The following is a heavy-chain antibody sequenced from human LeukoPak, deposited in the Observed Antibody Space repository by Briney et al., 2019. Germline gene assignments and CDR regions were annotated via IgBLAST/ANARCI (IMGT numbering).Heavy chain of an antibody. J-gene: IGHJ4*02. V-gene: IGHV3-30*04. CDR2: ISNDGSNK. CDR1: GFSFSSYA. Sequence: GRSLRLSCAASGFSFSSYAMHWVRQAPGKGLEWVAVISNDGSNKYYADSVKGRFTISRDNSKSTLYLQMNSLRPEDTAVYYCARRGSTGLTWFVELLPYWGQGILVTVSS. D-gene: IGHD3-10*01. CDR3: ARRGSTGLTWFVELLPY.